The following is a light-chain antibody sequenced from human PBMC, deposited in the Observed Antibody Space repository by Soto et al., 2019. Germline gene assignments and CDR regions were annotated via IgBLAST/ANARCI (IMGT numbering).Light chain of an antibody. CDR2: EVS. CDR3: SSYTSNSIYV. V-gene: IGLV2-14*01. Sequence: QSVLTQPASVSGSPGQSITISCTGTSSDVGGYNYVSWYQQHPGKAPKLMIYEVSNRPSGVSNRFSGSKSGNTASLTISGLQAEDEADYYCSSYTSNSIYVFGTGTKVTVL. J-gene: IGLJ1*01. CDR1: SSDVGGYNY.